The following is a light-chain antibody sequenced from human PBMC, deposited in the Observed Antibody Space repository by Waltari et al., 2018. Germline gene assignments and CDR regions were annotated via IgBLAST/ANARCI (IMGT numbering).Light chain of an antibody. CDR2: KTN. Sequence: QTVVTQEPSLSVSPGGTVTLTSSLSSGSVPTHSYARWYQQTPGQSPRTLVYKTNSRSSGVPDRFSGSMLGNKAALTITGAQAEDESDYYCVLYMGSGIWVFGGGTKLTVL. CDR1: SGSVPTHSY. CDR3: VLYMGSGIWV. J-gene: IGLJ3*02. V-gene: IGLV8-61*01.